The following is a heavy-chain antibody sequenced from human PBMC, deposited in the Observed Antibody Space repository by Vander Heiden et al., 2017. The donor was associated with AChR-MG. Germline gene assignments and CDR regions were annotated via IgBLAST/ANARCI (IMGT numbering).Heavy chain of an antibody. Sequence: EVQLVESGGGLVPPGGSRRLSCAASGITVRSNYMSWVRQAPGKGLEWVSVIYSGGSTYYADSVKGRFTISRDNSKNTVYLQMNSLRVEDTAVYYCARGTTVTTSDYWGQGTLVTVSS. J-gene: IGHJ4*02. CDR2: IYSGGST. V-gene: IGHV3-66*01. D-gene: IGHD4-17*01. CDR3: ARGTTVTTSDY. CDR1: GITVRSNY.